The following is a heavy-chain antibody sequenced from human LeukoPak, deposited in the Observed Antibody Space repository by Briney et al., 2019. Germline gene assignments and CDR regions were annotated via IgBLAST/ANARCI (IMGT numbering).Heavy chain of an antibody. J-gene: IGHJ5*02. D-gene: IGHD3-9*01. V-gene: IGHV4-34*01. Sequence: SETLSLTCAVYGGSFSGYYWSWIRQPPGKGLEWIGEINHSGSTNYNPSLKSRVTISVDTSKNQFSLKLSSVTAADTAVYYCARARPTYDILTGYPSHWFDPWGQGTLVTVSS. CDR1: GGSFSGYY. CDR2: INHSGST. CDR3: ARARPTYDILTGYPSHWFDP.